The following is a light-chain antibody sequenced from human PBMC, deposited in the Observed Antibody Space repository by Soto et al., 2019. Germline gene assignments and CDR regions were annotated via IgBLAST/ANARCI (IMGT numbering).Light chain of an antibody. V-gene: IGKV3D-15*01. CDR1: QSVGRS. J-gene: IGKJ4*01. CDR2: GAS. CDR3: QQYNNWPLT. Sequence: EIVMTQSPATLSVSPGERVTLSCRASQSVGRSLAWYQQKPGQAPRLLIYGASTRATGTPVRFSGIGSGTEFTLTISCLQSEDFVVYYCQQYNNWPLTFGGGTKVEIK.